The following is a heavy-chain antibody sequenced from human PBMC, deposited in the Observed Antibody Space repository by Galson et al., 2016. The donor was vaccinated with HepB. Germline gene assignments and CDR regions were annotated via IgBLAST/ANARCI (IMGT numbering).Heavy chain of an antibody. CDR1: GFTFCSYG. D-gene: IGHD2-2*01. CDR2: ISYDGGKK. J-gene: IGHJ6*02. V-gene: IGHV3-30*18. Sequence: SLRLSCAASGFTFCSYGMHWVRQAPGKGLEWVAVISYDGGKKYYSDSVKGLFTISRDNSKNTLALQMTSLRGDDSAVYYCAKDLDPGTVVTPTGVGYYYYGLDVWGQGTTVTVSS. CDR3: AKDLDPGTVVTPTGVGYYYYGLDV.